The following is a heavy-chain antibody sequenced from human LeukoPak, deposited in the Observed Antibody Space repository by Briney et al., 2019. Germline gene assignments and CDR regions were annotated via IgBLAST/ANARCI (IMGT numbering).Heavy chain of an antibody. V-gene: IGHV3-74*01. J-gene: IGHJ3*02. CDR1: GLIFRSYW. CDR2: INSDGSST. Sequence: QPGGSLRLSCAASGLIFRSYWMHWVRQAPGKGLVWVSTINSDGSSTTYADSVKGRFTISRDNAKNSLYLQMNSLRAEDTAVYYCARDRSRGLLDAFDIWGQGTMVTVSS. CDR3: ARDRSRGLLDAFDI. D-gene: IGHD3-10*01.